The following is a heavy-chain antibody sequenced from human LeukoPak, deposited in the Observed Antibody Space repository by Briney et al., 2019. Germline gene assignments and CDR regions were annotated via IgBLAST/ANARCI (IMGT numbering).Heavy chain of an antibody. V-gene: IGHV4-31*03. Sequence: PSETLSLTCIVSGGSISSGGYYWSWIRQHPGKGLECIGYIYYTGSTSYNPSLKSRLTISVDTSKNQFSLKLSSVTAADTAVYYCARVFWSGYSYFDYWGQGTLVTVS. J-gene: IGHJ4*02. CDR1: GGSISSGGYY. CDR3: ARVFWSGYSYFDY. D-gene: IGHD3-3*01. CDR2: IYYTGST.